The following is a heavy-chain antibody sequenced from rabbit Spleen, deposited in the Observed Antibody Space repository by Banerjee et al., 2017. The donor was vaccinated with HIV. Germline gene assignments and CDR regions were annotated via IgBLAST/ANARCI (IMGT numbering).Heavy chain of an antibody. CDR3: GRHVDAIDL. CDR1: GFDFSNYG. Sequence: QSLEESGGGLVQPGGSLKLSCKASGFDFSNYGVSWVRQAPGKGLDWIGYIVPILGTTHYANWVNGRFTMSRPKAQNTTFLQLGSLTAADTATYFCGRHVDAIDLWGPGTLVTVS. J-gene: IGHJ4*01. CDR2: IVPILGTT. D-gene: IGHD3-1*01. V-gene: IGHV1S7*01.